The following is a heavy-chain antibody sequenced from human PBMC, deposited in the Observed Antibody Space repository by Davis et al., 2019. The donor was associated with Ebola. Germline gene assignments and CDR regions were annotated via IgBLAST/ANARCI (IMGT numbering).Heavy chain of an antibody. D-gene: IGHD5-12*01. CDR2: ISIRGSTI. Sequence: GGSLRLSCAASGFIVSDKYMSWIRQAPGKGLEWVSYISIRGSTIYYADSVKGRFTISRDNAKNSLYLQMHSLRAEDTAVYYCARVGLGSGYDFFDYWGQGTLVTVSS. CDR3: ARVGLGSGYDFFDY. J-gene: IGHJ4*02. CDR1: GFIVSDKY. V-gene: IGHV3-11*01.